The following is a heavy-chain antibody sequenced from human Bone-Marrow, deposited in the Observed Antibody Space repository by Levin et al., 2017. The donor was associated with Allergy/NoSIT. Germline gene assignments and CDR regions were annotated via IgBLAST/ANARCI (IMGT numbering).Heavy chain of an antibody. J-gene: IGHJ4*02. V-gene: IGHV4-61*01. Sequence: SQTLSLTCTVSGGSVSSGSYYWSWIRQPPGKGLEWIGYIYYSGSTNYNPSHKSRVTISVDTSKNQFSLKLSSVTAADTAVYYCARIQRDILTGYLEYYFDYWGQGTLVTVSS. CDR3: ARIQRDILTGYLEYYFDY. D-gene: IGHD3-9*01. CDR2: IYYSGST. CDR1: GGSVSSGSYY.